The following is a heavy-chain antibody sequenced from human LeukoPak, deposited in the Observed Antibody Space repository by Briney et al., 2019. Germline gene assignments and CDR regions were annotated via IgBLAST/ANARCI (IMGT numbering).Heavy chain of an antibody. CDR3: ARLGLLGLFDY. CDR2: IYYSGST. Sequence: SQTLSLTCTVSGGSISSGDYYWSWIRQPPGTGLEWIGSIYYSGSTYYNPSLKSRVTISVDTSKNQFSLKLSSVTAADTAVYYCARLGLLGLFDYWGQGTLVTVSS. J-gene: IGHJ4*02. D-gene: IGHD1-26*01. V-gene: IGHV4-30-4*01. CDR1: GGSISSGDYY.